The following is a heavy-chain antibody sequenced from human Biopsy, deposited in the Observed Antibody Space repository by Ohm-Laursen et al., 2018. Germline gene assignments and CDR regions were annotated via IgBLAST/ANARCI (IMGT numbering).Heavy chain of an antibody. D-gene: IGHD3-3*01. CDR3: AKVNRAYLLGVPVVTYFFDS. V-gene: IGHV3-9*01. Sequence: SLRLSCTASGFTFDDYAMHWIRQAPGKGLEWVSGISWNSGSIQYADSVKGRFTISRDNARNSLFLQMNSLRPEDTALYYCAKVNRAYLLGVPVVTYFFDSWGQGTLVTVSS. CDR2: ISWNSGSI. J-gene: IGHJ4*02. CDR1: GFTFDDYA.